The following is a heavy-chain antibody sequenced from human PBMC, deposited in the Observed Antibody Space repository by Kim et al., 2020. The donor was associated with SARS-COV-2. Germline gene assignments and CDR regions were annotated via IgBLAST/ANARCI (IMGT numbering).Heavy chain of an antibody. V-gene: IGHV3-7*01. CDR3: AVEGYTATTRTDY. J-gene: IGHJ4*02. Sequence: GGSLRLSCVATGFTLKNYWMNWVRQAPGKGLEWVANIKQNGREKFSVDSVKGRFTISTDNAKKSLYLQMNSLRAEDTAVYYCAVEGYTATTRTDYWGQGILVTVSS. CDR2: IKQNGREK. D-gene: IGHD5-12*01. CDR1: GFTLKNYW.